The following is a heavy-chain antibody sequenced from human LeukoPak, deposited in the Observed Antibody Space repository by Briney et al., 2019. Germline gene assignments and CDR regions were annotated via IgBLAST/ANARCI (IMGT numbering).Heavy chain of an antibody. CDR3: ARHASSNWFDP. J-gene: IGHJ5*02. Sequence: SETLSLTCTVSGGSISSYYWSWIRQPPGKGLEWIGYIYYSGSTNYNPSLKSRVTISVDTSKNQFSLKLRSVTAADTAVYYCARHASSNWFDPWGQGTLVTVSS. D-gene: IGHD3-10*01. CDR1: GGSISSYY. CDR2: IYYSGST. V-gene: IGHV4-59*08.